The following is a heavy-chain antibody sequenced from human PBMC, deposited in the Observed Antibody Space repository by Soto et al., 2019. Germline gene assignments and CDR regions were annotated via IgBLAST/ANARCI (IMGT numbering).Heavy chain of an antibody. V-gene: IGHV4-31*03. D-gene: IGHD2-2*01. Sequence: SETLSLTCTVSGGSISSGGYYWSWIRQHPGKGLEWIGYIYYSGSTYYNPSLKSRVTISVDTSKNQFSLKLSSVTAADTAVYYCARVWATRVGYYFDYWGQGTLVTVSS. CDR1: GGSISSGGYY. CDR3: ARVWATRVGYYFDY. CDR2: IYYSGST. J-gene: IGHJ4*02.